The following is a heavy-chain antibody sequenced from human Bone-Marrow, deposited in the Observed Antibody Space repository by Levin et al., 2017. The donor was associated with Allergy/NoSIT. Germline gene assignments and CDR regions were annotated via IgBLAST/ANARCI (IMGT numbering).Heavy chain of an antibody. CDR3: ARGVRFLEWLSNPRHYYYYGMDV. V-gene: IGHV1-69*13. D-gene: IGHD3-3*01. CDR1: GGSLNNYA. Sequence: SVKVSCKASGGSLNNYAISWVRQAPGQGLEWMGGIIPSFGATNYAQTFQDRVTITADESTNRAYTELRGLRSEDTAVYYCARGVRFLEWLSNPRHYYYYGMDVWGQGTTVTVSS. J-gene: IGHJ6*02. CDR2: IIPSFGAT.